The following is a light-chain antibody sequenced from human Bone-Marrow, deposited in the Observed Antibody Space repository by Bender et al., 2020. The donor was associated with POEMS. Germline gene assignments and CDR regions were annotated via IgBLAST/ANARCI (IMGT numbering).Light chain of an antibody. V-gene: IGLV1-50*01. Sequence: QSVLTQPPSVSEATGQRVTISCTWNSSNIGSNYDVHWYQQLPGTSPKLLIYGTANRPSGVPARFSGSKSGTSASLAISDIQSEDEGDYYCSSWDDSLSGWVFGGGTKLTVL. J-gene: IGLJ3*02. CDR1: SSNIGSNYD. CDR3: SSWDDSLSGWV. CDR2: GTA.